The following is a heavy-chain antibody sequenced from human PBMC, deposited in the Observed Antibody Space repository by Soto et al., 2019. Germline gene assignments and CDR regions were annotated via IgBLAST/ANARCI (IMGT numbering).Heavy chain of an antibody. CDR2: IYSGGST. V-gene: IGHV3-53*01. J-gene: IGHJ6*02. Sequence: PGGSLRLSCAASGFTVSSNYMSWVRQAPGKGLEWVSVIYSGGSTYYADSVKGRFTISRDNSKNTLYLQMNSLRAEDTAVYYCARGDSSSWDYYYGMDVWGQGTTVTVSS. CDR3: ARGDSSSWDYYYGMDV. CDR1: GFTVSSNY. D-gene: IGHD6-13*01.